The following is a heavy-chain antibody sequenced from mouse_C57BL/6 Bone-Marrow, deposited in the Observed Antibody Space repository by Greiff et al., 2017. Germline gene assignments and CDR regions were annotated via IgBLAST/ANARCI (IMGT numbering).Heavy chain of an antibody. CDR3: ARWDGYWFAY. V-gene: IGHV1-19*01. CDR2: INPYNGGT. CDR1: GYTFTDSY. Sequence: VQLQQSGPVLVKPGASVKMSCKASGYTFTDSYMNWVKQSHGKSLEWIGVINPYNGGTSYNQKFKGKATLTVDKSSSTAYMELNSLTSEDSAVYYCARWDGYWFAYWGQGTLVTVSA. J-gene: IGHJ3*01. D-gene: IGHD2-3*01.